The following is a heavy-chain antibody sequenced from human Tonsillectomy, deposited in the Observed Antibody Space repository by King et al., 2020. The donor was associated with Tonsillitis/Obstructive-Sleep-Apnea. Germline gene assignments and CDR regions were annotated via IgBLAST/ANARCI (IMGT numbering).Heavy chain of an antibody. D-gene: IGHD2-2*01. CDR3: ARGVCSSTSCVYCFDY. CDR2: ISYDGSNK. V-gene: IGHV3-30*01. Sequence: VQLVESGGGVVQPGRSLRLSCAASGFTFSSYAMHWVRQAPGKGLEWVAVISYDGSNKYYADSVKGRFTISRDNSKNTLYLQMNSLRAEDTAVYYCARGVCSSTSCVYCFDYWGQGTLVTVSS. CDR1: GFTFSSYA. J-gene: IGHJ4*02.